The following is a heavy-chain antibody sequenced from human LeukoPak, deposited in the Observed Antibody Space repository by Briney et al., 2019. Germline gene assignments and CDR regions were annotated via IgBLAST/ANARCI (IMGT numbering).Heavy chain of an antibody. CDR1: GGSFSNSY. V-gene: IGHV4-34*01. J-gene: IGHJ4*02. Sequence: SETLSLICAVYGGSFSNSYWSWIRQPPGKGLEWIGEINHSGSTNYNPSLKSRVIISVDTSKNQFSLKVTSVTAADTAVYYCARGTHEYNDFWSGYYPLDYWGQGTLVTVSS. CDR2: INHSGST. D-gene: IGHD3-3*01. CDR3: ARGTHEYNDFWSGYYPLDY.